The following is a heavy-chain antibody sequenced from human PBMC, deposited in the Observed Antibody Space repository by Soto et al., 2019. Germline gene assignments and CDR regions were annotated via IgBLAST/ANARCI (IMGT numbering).Heavy chain of an antibody. CDR3: AKDCSGGSCYYFDY. Sequence: GGSLRLSCAASGIIFSSYGMHWVRQAPGKGLEWVAGISYDGSNKDYADSVKGRFSVSRDNSKNSLYLQMNSLRAGDTAVYYCAKDCSGGSCYYFDYWGQGTLVTVSS. CDR2: ISYDGSNK. D-gene: IGHD2-15*01. CDR1: GIIFSSYG. V-gene: IGHV3-30*18. J-gene: IGHJ4*02.